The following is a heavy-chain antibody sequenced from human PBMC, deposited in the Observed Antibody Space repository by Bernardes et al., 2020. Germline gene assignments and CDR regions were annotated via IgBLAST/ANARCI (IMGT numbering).Heavy chain of an antibody. CDR2: INGKGRTT. D-gene: IGHD1-7*01. Sequence: GGCLRLSCAASGFTFSNYWMHWVRQVPGEGPVWVSRINGKGRTTNYADSVRGRFTTSRDNARNTVWLQMNSLRPEDTAIYYCSRLNELDESWGQGTLVTVSS. J-gene: IGHJ1*01. CDR1: GFTFSNYW. V-gene: IGHV3-74*01. CDR3: SRLNELDES.